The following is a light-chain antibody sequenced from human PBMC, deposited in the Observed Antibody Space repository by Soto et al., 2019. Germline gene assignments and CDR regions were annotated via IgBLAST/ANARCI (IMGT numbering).Light chain of an antibody. CDR3: QQHGGSPSYT. CDR2: GAS. Sequence: EIVLTQSPGTLSLSPGERATLSCRASQSVSSNYLAWYQQKPGQAPRLLIYGASSRATGITDRFSGSGSGTHFTLTISRLEPEDVAVYYCQQHGGSPSYTFGQGTKLEIQ. CDR1: QSVSSNY. J-gene: IGKJ2*01. V-gene: IGKV3-20*01.